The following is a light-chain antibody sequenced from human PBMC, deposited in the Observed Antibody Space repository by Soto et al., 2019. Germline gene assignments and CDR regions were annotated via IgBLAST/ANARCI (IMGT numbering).Light chain of an antibody. CDR3: QHYGSSPGLT. CDR2: GAS. CDR1: QSVTSSS. V-gene: IGKV3-20*01. Sequence: EIVLTQSPGTLSLSPGERATLFCRASQSVTSSSMAWHQQQPGQAPRLLIYGASSRATGIPDRCSASGSGTDFTLTISRLESEDSSVYYCQHYGSSPGLTFGGGTKVEIK. J-gene: IGKJ4*02.